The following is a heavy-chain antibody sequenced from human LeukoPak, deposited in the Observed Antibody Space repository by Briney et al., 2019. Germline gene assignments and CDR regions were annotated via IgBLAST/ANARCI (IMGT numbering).Heavy chain of an antibody. Sequence: PGGSLRLSCAASGFTFSSYAMSWVRQAPGKGLEWVSAISGSGGSTYYADSVKGQFTISRDNSKNTLYLQMNSLRAEDTAVYYCAKDLGDILGYEPLDCWGQGTLVTVSS. J-gene: IGHJ4*02. V-gene: IGHV3-23*01. CDR1: GFTFSSYA. CDR2: ISGSGGST. D-gene: IGHD3-16*01. CDR3: AKDLGDILGYEPLDC.